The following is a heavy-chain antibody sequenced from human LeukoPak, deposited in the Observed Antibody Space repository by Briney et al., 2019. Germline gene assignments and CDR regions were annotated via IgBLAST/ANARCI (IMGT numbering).Heavy chain of an antibody. CDR1: GFTFDDYG. J-gene: IGHJ6*03. V-gene: IGHV3-20*04. CDR3: ARDRAASYYDFWSVGQGERNHYYYYMDV. CDR2: INWNGGST. D-gene: IGHD3-3*01. Sequence: GGSLRLSCAASGFTFDDYGMSWVRQAPGKGLEWVSGINWNGGSTGYADSVKGRFTISRDNAKNSLYLQMNSLRAEDTALYYCARDRAASYYDFWSVGQGERNHYYYYMDVWGKGTTVTVSS.